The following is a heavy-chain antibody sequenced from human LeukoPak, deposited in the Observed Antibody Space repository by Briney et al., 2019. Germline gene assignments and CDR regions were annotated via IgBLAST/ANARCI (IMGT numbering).Heavy chain of an antibody. D-gene: IGHD3-10*01. J-gene: IGHJ4*02. CDR2: IQTDGRDK. V-gene: IGHV3-30*02. Sequence: GGSLRLSCAASGIDFRASGMHWVRQAPGMGLEWVTFIQTDGRDKYYAASVAGRFTISRDNSKNTVYLNMNNLRPDDTALYYCARGGGSLLIGRFDYWGQGTLVTVSS. CDR1: GIDFRASG. CDR3: ARGGGSLLIGRFDY.